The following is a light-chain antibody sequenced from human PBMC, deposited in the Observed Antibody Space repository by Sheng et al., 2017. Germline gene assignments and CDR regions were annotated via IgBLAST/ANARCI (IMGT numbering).Light chain of an antibody. J-gene: IGLJ1*01. V-gene: IGLV3-21*03. CDR2: DDS. CDR1: NIGDKS. CDR3: QVWDTSSDHLYV. Sequence: SYELTQPPSVSVAPGKTASITCGGNNIGDKSVHWYQQKPGQAPVVVVYDDSDRPSGIPERFSGSNSGNTATLTISRVEAGDEADYYCQVWDTSSDHLYVFGTGTKVTVV.